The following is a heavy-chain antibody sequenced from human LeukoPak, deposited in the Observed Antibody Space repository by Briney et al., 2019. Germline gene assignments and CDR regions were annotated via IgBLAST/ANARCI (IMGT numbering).Heavy chain of an antibody. V-gene: IGHV3-73*01. D-gene: IGHD2-21*02. CDR3: TRIETVTAIDY. CDR1: GFTFSGSA. CDR2: IRSKANNYAT. J-gene: IGHJ4*02. Sequence: PGGSLRLSCAVSGFTFSGSAIHWVRQASGKGLEWVGRIRSKANNYATAYAASVRGRFSISRDDSNNMAYLQMNSLKTEDTAVYHCTRIETVTAIDYWGQGTLVTVSS.